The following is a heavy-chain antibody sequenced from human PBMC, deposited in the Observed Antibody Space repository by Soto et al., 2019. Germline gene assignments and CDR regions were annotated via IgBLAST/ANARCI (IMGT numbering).Heavy chain of an antibody. CDR3: ARDLRSSSPDTWGFDP. D-gene: IGHD6-6*01. Sequence: GGSLRRSCAASGLTFSDYYMSWIRQAPGKGLEWVSYISSSSYTNYADSVKGRFTISRDNAKNSLYLQMNSLRAEDTAVYYCARDLRSSSPDTWGFDPWGQGTLVTVSS. CDR1: GLTFSDYY. CDR2: ISSSSYT. J-gene: IGHJ5*02. V-gene: IGHV3-11*06.